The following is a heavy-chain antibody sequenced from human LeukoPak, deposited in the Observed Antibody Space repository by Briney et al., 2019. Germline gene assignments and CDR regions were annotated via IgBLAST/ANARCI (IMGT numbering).Heavy chain of an antibody. CDR1: GYTFTSYY. CDR3: AREAGYDGDYDPAHFDY. Sequence: ASVKVSCTASGYTFTSYYMHWVRQAPGQGLEWMGIINPSGGSTSYAQKFQGRVTMTRDTSTSTVYMELSSLRSEDTAVYYCAREAGYDGDYDPAHFDYWGQGTLVTVSS. CDR2: INPSGGST. V-gene: IGHV1-46*01. D-gene: IGHD4-17*01. J-gene: IGHJ4*02.